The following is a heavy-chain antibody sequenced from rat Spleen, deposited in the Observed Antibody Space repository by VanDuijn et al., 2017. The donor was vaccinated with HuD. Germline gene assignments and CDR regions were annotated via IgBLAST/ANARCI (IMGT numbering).Heavy chain of an antibody. D-gene: IGHD1-11*01. J-gene: IGHJ2*01. Sequence: EVQLVESGGGLVQPGRSLKLSCAASGFTFSDYYMAWVRQAPKKGLEWVASISTGGGSTYYPDSVKGRFTISRDNAKSTLYLQMDSLRSEDTATYYCARRHYGYTDYFDYWGQGVMVTVSS. CDR2: ISTGGGST. V-gene: IGHV5S23*01. CDR1: GFTFSDYY. CDR3: ARRHYGYTDYFDY.